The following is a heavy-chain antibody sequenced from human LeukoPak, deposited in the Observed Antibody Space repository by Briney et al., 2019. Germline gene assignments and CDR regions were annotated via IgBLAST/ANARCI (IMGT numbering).Heavy chain of an antibody. J-gene: IGHJ3*01. CDR1: GYTFTVYF. D-gene: IGHD1-26*01. CDR2: INPKSGDS. V-gene: IGHV1-2*02. Sequence: ASVKVSCKTSGYTFTVYFIHWVRQAPGQGLEWMGWINPKSGDSNYAQNFQGRGSMTRDTSISTAYMDLNRLKSDDTAIYYCARDLTYNGRAWTLDAFDLWGQGTMVTVSS. CDR3: ARDLTYNGRAWTLDAFDL.